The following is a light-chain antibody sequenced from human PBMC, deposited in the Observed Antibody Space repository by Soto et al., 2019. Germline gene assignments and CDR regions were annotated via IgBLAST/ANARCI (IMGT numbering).Light chain of an antibody. CDR3: AVWDDSLRGQV. J-gene: IGLJ2*01. Sequence: QSVLTQPPSASGTPGQRVTISCSGSNSNIGSNTVNWYQQFPGTAPRFLIYGNDQRPSGVPDRFSASKSGTSASLAISGLQSEDEADYYCAVWDDSLRGQVFGGGTQLTVL. V-gene: IGLV1-44*01. CDR1: NSNIGSNT. CDR2: GND.